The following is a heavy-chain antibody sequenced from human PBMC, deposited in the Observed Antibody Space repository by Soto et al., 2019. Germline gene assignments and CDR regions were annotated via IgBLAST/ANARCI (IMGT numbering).Heavy chain of an antibody. CDR3: ASLPSGLYGSGSYSPDGFDI. D-gene: IGHD3-10*01. CDR1: GYSFTNYW. CDR2: IDPSGSYT. Sequence: PGESLKISCKGSGYSFTNYWTSWVRQMPGKGLERMGGIDPSGSYTNYSPSFQGHVTIPSDKPLRTAYVQWSSRKGADTVMYYCASLPSGLYGSGSYSPDGFDIWGQGTMVTVSS. J-gene: IGHJ3*02. V-gene: IGHV5-10-1*01.